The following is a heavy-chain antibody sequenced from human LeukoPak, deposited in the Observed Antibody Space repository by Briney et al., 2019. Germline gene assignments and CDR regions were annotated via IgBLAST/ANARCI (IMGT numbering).Heavy chain of an antibody. D-gene: IGHD4-17*01. V-gene: IGHV1-8*01. CDR2: MNPNSGNT. J-gene: IGHJ4*02. CDR1: GYTFTSYD. CDR3: ASLIYYGDYDLRDY. Sequence: ASVKVSCKASGYTFTSYDINWVRQAPGQGLEWMGWMNPNSGNTGYAQKFQGRVTMTRNTSISTAYMELSSLRSEDAAVYYCASLIYYGDYDLRDYWGQGTLVTVSS.